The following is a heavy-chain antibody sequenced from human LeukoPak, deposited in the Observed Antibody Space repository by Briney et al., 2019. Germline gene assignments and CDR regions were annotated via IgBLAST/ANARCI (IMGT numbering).Heavy chain of an antibody. J-gene: IGHJ4*02. V-gene: IGHV4-39*01. CDR3: ARRLRSGNYGGEGY. CDR2: FYSSGSA. Sequence: SETLSLTCTVSGGSISSSSYYWGRIRQPPGKGLEWIGRFYSSGSAYYNPSLKSRVTISVDTSNNQFSLKLSSVTAADTAVYYCARRLRSGNYGGEGYWGQGTLVTVSS. CDR1: GGSISSSSYY. D-gene: IGHD1-26*01.